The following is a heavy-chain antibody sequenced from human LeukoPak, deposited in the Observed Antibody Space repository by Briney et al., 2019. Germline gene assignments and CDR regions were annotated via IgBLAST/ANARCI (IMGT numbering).Heavy chain of an antibody. J-gene: IGHJ3*02. D-gene: IGHD3-22*01. CDR3: AKGYSSGVVLSAFDI. CDR2: ISSSSSYI. V-gene: IGHV3-21*01. CDR1: GFTFSSYS. Sequence: PGGSLRLSCAASGFTFSSYSMNWVRQAPGKGLEWVSSISSSSSYIYYADSMKGRFTISRDNAKNSLYLQMNSLRAEDTAVYYCAKGYSSGVVLSAFDIWGQGTMVTVSS.